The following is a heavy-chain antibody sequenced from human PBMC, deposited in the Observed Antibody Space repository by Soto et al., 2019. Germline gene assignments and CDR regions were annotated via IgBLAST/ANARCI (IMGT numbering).Heavy chain of an antibody. J-gene: IGHJ6*02. V-gene: IGHV3-48*02. CDR1: GFTFSSHS. CDR3: VRDSRRGYGMDV. CDR2: ISGGSKSI. D-gene: IGHD3-10*01. Sequence: EVQLVESGGGLVQPGGSLRLSCVASGFTFSSHSMNWVRQAPGKGLEWVSYISGGSKSIYYAASVKGRFTISRDNAKNSLYLEINSLRDEDTAVYSCVRDSRRGYGMDVWGPGTTVTASS.